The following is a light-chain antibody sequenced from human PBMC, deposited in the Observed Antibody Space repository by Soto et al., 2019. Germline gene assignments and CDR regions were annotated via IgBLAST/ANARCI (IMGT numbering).Light chain of an antibody. Sequence: EIVMTQSPATLSVSPGERATLSCRASQSVSSNLAWYQQKPGQAPRLLIYGASTRATGIPARFSGSGSGTEFTHTISSLQSEDFAVYYCQQYNNWPALTFGGGTKVELK. CDR1: QSVSSN. CDR3: QQYNNWPALT. J-gene: IGKJ4*01. CDR2: GAS. V-gene: IGKV3-15*01.